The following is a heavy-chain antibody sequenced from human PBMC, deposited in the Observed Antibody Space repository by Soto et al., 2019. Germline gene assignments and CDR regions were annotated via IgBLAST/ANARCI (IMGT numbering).Heavy chain of an antibody. CDR3: AKGGGYVGSSGWYVYFQH. D-gene: IGHD6-19*01. CDR2: ISWNSGSI. V-gene: IGHV3-9*01. Sequence: VQLQESGPGLVKPSQTLSLTCTVSGGSISSGGYYWSWIRQHPGKGLEWVSGISWNSGSIGYADSVQGRFTISRDNAKNSLYLQMNSLRAEDTALYYCAKGGGYVGSSGWYVYFQHWGQGTLVTVSS. CDR1: GGSISSGGYY. J-gene: IGHJ1*01.